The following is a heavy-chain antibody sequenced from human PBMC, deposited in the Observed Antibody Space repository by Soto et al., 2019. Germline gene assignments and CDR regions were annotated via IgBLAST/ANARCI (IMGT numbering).Heavy chain of an antibody. Sequence: PSETLSLTCTVSGGSISSSSYYWGWIRQPPGKGLEWIGSIYYSGSTYYNPSLKSRVTISVDTSKNQFSLKLSSVTAADTAVYYCARHKLQHYHWFDPCGQGTLVTVSS. J-gene: IGHJ5*02. CDR3: ARHKLQHYHWFDP. V-gene: IGHV4-39*01. D-gene: IGHD3-3*02. CDR2: IYYSGST. CDR1: GGSISSSSYY.